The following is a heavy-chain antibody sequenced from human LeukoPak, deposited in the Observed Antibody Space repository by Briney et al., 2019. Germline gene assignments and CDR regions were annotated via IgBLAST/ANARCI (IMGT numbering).Heavy chain of an antibody. CDR3: ARGPYYYDSSGYFFRPYYFDY. V-gene: IGHV4-4*07. D-gene: IGHD3-22*01. J-gene: IGHJ4*02. Sequence: SETLSLTCTVPGGSISSYYWSWIRQPAGKGLEWIGRIYTSGSTNYNPSLKGRVTMSVDTSKNQYSLTLSSVTAADTAVYYCARGPYYYDSSGYFFRPYYFDYWGQGTLVTVSS. CDR1: GGSISSYY. CDR2: IYTSGST.